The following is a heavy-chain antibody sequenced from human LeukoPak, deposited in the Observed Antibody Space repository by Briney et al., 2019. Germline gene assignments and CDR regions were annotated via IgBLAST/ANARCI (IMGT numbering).Heavy chain of an antibody. J-gene: IGHJ4*02. D-gene: IGHD1-26*01. CDR3: ARATVGTTTAMGY. CDR2: IYTSGST. V-gene: IGHV4-61*02. CDR1: GGSISSGSYY. Sequence: SETLSLTCTVSGGSISSGSYYWSWIRQPAGKGLEWIGRIYTSGSTSYNPSLKSRVTISVDTSKIQFSLKLSPVTAADTAVYYCARATVGTTTAMGYWGQGTLVTVSS.